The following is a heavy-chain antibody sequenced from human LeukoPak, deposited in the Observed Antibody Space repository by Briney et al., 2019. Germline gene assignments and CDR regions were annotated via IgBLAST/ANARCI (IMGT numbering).Heavy chain of an antibody. V-gene: IGHV3-48*03. Sequence: GGSLRLSCAASGFTFSSYEMNWVRQAPGKGLEWVSYISSSGSTIYYADSVKGRFTISRDNAKNSLYLQMNSLRAEDTAVYYCAREGAVGATTIKAADYWGQGTLVTVSS. J-gene: IGHJ4*02. CDR3: AREGAVGATTIKAADY. D-gene: IGHD1-26*01. CDR1: GFTFSSYE. CDR2: ISSSGSTI.